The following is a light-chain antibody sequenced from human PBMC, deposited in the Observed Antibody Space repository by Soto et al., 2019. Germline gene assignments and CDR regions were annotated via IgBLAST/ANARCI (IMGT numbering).Light chain of an antibody. V-gene: IGKV1-9*01. CDR3: QHYNNWPPWT. J-gene: IGKJ1*01. CDR1: QDIGTY. Sequence: IKMTQSPSSLSASVGERVSITCLATQDIGTYLAWYQQIPGKAPKLLIYDASTLQTGVPSRFSGSGSGTEFTLTISSLQSADFAVYYCQHYNNWPPWTFGQGTKVDTK. CDR2: DAS.